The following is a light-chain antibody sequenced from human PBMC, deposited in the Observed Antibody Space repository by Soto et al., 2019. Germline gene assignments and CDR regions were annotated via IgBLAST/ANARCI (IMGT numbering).Light chain of an antibody. V-gene: IGKV3-20*01. J-gene: IGKJ5*01. CDR3: QQYGSSPNT. Sequence: EIVLTQSPGTLSLSPGERATLFCRASQSVSNNYLAWYQQKPGQAPRLLIYGASSRATGIPDRFSGSGSGTDFTLTISRLEPEDFAVYYCQQYGSSPNTFGQGTRLEIK. CDR1: QSVSNNY. CDR2: GAS.